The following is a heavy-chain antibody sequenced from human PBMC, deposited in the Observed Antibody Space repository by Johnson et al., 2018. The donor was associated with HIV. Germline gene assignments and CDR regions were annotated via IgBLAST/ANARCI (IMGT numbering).Heavy chain of an antibody. V-gene: IGHV3-15*01. Sequence: VQLVESGGGLVQPGGSLRLSCAASGFTFSSYWMSWVRQAPGKGLEWVGRIKTKTDGGTLDYNAPVKGRFSISRDDSKNTLYLQMKSLKTEDTAVYYCTTDLGYYDSSGDAFDIWGQGTMVTVSS. CDR1: GFTFSSYW. CDR2: IKTKTDGGTL. CDR3: TTDLGYYDSSGDAFDI. D-gene: IGHD3-22*01. J-gene: IGHJ3*02.